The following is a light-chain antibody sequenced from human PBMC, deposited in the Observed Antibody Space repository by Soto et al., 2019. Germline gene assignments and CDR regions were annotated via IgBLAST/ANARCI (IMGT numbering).Light chain of an antibody. J-gene: IGKJ1*01. Sequence: EIVWTQSPGTLSLSPGERATVSCRASQGIISTFLAWYQQKPGQPPRLLMYGTSNRATGIPDRFSGSGSGTDFTLTISRLEPEDFAIYYCQQYGSSPPWTFGQGTKVDIK. V-gene: IGKV3-20*01. CDR3: QQYGSSPPWT. CDR2: GTS. CDR1: QGIISTF.